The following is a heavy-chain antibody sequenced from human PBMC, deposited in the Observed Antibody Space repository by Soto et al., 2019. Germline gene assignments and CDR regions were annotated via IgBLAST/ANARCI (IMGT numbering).Heavy chain of an antibody. CDR2: ISSSGSTI. CDR1: GFTFGSYE. D-gene: IGHD3-16*01. CDR3: ARAAMNYDYVWGSPLYAMDV. J-gene: IGHJ6*02. Sequence: GGSLRLSCAASGFTFGSYEMNWVRQAPGKGLEWVSYISSSGSTIYYADSVKGRFTISRDNAKNSLYLQMNSLRAEDTAVYYCARAAMNYDYVWGSPLYAMDVWGQGTTVTVSS. V-gene: IGHV3-48*03.